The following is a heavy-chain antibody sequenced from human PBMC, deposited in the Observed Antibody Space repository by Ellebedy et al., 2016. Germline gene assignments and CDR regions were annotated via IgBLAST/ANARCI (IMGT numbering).Heavy chain of an antibody. CDR1: GFTFSSYA. CDR2: ISGSGDST. Sequence: GGSLRLSXAASGFTFSSYAMSWVRQAPGKGLEWVSGISGSGDSTYYADSVKGRFTISRDNSKNTLYLQMNSLRAEDTAVYYCATMGTPEEDAFDIWGQGTMITVSS. CDR3: ATMGTPEEDAFDI. V-gene: IGHV3-23*01. J-gene: IGHJ3*02. D-gene: IGHD7-27*01.